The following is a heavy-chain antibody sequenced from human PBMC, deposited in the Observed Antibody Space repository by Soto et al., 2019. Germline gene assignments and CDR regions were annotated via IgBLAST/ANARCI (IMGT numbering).Heavy chain of an antibody. CDR2: ISYAGSNK. V-gene: IGHV3-30*18. Sequence: GGSLRLSCAASGFTFGSNGMQWVSPAQGKGLEWVAVISYAGSNKYYADYVKGRFTISRDNSKNTLYLQMSIRRAEDTAVYYCEKEVVAATPYYDYYYYGMDVWGQGTTVTVSS. D-gene: IGHD2-15*01. CDR1: GFTFGSNG. CDR3: EKEVVAATPYYDYYYYGMDV. J-gene: IGHJ6*02.